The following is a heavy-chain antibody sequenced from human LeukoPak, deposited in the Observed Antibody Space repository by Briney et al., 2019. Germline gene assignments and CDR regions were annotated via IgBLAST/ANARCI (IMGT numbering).Heavy chain of an antibody. CDR2: IIPIFGTA. CDR1: GGTFSSYA. D-gene: IGHD4-17*01. J-gene: IGHJ5*02. Sequence: SVKVSCKASGGTFSSYAISWVRQAPGQGLEWMGGIIPIFGTANYAQKFQGRVTITADKSTSTAYMELSSLRSEDTAVYYCARSGDYVGSNWFDPWGQGTLVTVSS. CDR3: ARSGDYVGSNWFDP. V-gene: IGHV1-69*06.